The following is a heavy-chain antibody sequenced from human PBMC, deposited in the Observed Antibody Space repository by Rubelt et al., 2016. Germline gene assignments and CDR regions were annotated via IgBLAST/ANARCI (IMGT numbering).Heavy chain of an antibody. CDR1: GGSFSGYY. V-gene: IGHV4-34*01. D-gene: IGHD6-13*01. CDR3: ARYSSSWYGAYYYYMDV. J-gene: IGHJ6*03. CDR2: IYYSGST. Sequence: QVQLQQWGAGLLKPSETLSLTCAIYGGSFSGYYWSWIRQPPGKGLEWIGSIYYSGSTYYNPSLKCRVTISVDTSKNQFSRKLSSVTAADTAVYYCARYSSSWYGAYYYYMDVWGKGTTVTVSS.